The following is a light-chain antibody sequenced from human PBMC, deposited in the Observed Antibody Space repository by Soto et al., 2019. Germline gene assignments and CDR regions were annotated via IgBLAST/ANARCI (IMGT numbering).Light chain of an antibody. Sequence: DIRMTQSPSSLSASFGDRVTITCQASHDINNNLNWYQQKPGKAPNLLIYDASNLETGVPSRFSGSGSGTGFTFTISSLQPEDIATYYCQQYDNRPQTFGQGTKVDIK. CDR1: HDINNN. CDR2: DAS. J-gene: IGKJ1*01. V-gene: IGKV1-33*01. CDR3: QQYDNRPQT.